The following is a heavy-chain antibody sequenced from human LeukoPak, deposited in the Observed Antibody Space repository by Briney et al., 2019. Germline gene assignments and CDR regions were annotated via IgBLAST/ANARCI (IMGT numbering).Heavy chain of an antibody. CDR3: AKVGASITMVRGVTDY. Sequence: PGGSLRLSCAASEFTFSSHVMHWFRPAPGKGLEWVAFIRYDGSNKYYADSVKGRFTISRDNSKNTLYLQMNSLRAEDTAVYYCAKVGASITMVRGVTDYWGQGTLVTVSS. D-gene: IGHD3-10*01. V-gene: IGHV3-30*02. J-gene: IGHJ4*02. CDR2: IRYDGSNK. CDR1: EFTFSSHV.